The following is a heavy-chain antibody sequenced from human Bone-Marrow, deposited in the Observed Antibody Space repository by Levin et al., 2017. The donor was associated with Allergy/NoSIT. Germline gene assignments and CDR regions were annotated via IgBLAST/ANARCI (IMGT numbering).Heavy chain of an antibody. J-gene: IGHJ6*02. Sequence: PSETLSLTCNVSGVSISSGGYYWSWIRHYPGKGLEWIGYIYYSGSNSDFNPSLRSRVTITLDTSKNQFSLKLSSVTAADTAVYYCATRSRRGRNSGMDVWGQGTTVTVSS. CDR2: IYYSGSNS. D-gene: IGHD2-15*01. V-gene: IGHV4-31*03. CDR1: GVSISSGGYY. CDR3: ATRSRRGRNSGMDV.